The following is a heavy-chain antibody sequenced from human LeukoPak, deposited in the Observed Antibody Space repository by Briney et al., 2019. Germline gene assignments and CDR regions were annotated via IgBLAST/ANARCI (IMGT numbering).Heavy chain of an antibody. CDR3: TTDPFWEALDY. CDR1: GFTVSSNY. V-gene: IGHV3-53*01. D-gene: IGHD1-26*01. Sequence: GGSLRLSCAASGFTVSSNYMSWVRQAPGKGLEWVSVIYSGGSTYYADSVKGRFTISRDNSKNTLYLQMNSLKTEDTAVYYCTTDPFWEALDYWGQGTLVTVSS. CDR2: IYSGGST. J-gene: IGHJ4*02.